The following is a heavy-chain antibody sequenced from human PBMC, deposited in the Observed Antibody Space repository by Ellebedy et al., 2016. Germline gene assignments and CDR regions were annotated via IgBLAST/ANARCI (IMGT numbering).Heavy chain of an antibody. J-gene: IGHJ6*02. D-gene: IGHD6-13*01. V-gene: IGHV3-33*01. Sequence: GESLKISCAASGFTFSSYGMHWVRQAPGKGLEWVAVIWYDGSNKYYADSVKGRFTISRDNSKNTLYLQMNSLRAEDTAVYYCARDPRSPYYYYGMDVWGQGTTVTVSS. CDR1: GFTFSSYG. CDR2: IWYDGSNK. CDR3: ARDPRSPYYYYGMDV.